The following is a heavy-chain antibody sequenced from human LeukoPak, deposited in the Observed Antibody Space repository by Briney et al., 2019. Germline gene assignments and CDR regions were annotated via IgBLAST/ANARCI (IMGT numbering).Heavy chain of an antibody. CDR2: ISGSGGST. CDR3: AKGPGIVVPAGFFDY. Sequence: SGGSLRLSCAASGFTFSSYAMSWVRQAPGKGLEWVSAISGSGGSTYYADSVKGRFTISRDNSKNTLYLQMNSLRAEDTAIYYCAKGPGIVVPAGFFDYWGQGTLVTVSS. V-gene: IGHV3-23*01. J-gene: IGHJ4*02. CDR1: GFTFSSYA. D-gene: IGHD2-2*01.